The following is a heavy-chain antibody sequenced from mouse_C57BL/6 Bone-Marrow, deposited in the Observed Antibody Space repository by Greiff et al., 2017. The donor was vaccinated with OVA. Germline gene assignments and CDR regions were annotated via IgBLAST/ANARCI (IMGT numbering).Heavy chain of an antibody. J-gene: IGHJ4*01. CDR1: GFTFSSYG. Sequence: DVKLVESGGDLVKPGGSLKLSCAASGFTFSSYGMSWVRQTPDKRLEWVATISSGGSYTYYPDSVKGRFTISRDNAKNTLYLQMSSLKSEDTAMYYCARELGRSDAMDYWGQGTSVTVSS. V-gene: IGHV5-6*02. CDR3: ARELGRSDAMDY. D-gene: IGHD4-1*01. CDR2: ISSGGSYT.